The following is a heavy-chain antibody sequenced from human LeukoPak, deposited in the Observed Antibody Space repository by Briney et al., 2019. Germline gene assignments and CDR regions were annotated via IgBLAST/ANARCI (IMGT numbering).Heavy chain of an antibody. CDR1: GFTFRNAW. CDR2: IKSKTDGGTT. D-gene: IGHD6-13*01. V-gene: IGHV3-15*01. Sequence: GGSLRLSCAASGFTFRNAWMSWVRQAPGKGLEWVGRIKSKTDGGTTDYAAPVKGRFTISRDDSKNTLYLQMNSLKTEDTAVYYCTTSRTYSSRGQHWGQGTLVTVSS. CDR3: TTSRTYSSRGQH. J-gene: IGHJ1*01.